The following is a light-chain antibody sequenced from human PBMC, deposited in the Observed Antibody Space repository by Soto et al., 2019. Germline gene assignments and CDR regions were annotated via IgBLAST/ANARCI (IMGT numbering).Light chain of an antibody. CDR2: EVN. Sequence: QSALTQPPSASGSPGQSVTISCTGSSSDVGGYNDVSWYQQHPGKAPKLMIYEVNKRPSGVPDRISGSKSGNTASLTVSGLQAEYEADYYCSSYAGSDNLVFGGGTKVTVL. J-gene: IGLJ2*01. V-gene: IGLV2-8*01. CDR3: SSYAGSDNLV. CDR1: SSDVGGYND.